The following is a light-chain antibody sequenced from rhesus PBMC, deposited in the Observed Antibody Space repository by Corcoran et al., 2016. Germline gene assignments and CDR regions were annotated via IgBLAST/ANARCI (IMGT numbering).Light chain of an antibody. V-gene: IGKV1-74*01. CDR3: QHGYGTPLT. CDR1: ENVNNY. CDR2: KAS. Sequence: DIQMTQSPSSLSASVGDRVTITFRASENVNNYLYWYQHKPGKAPKLMIYKASTLQSGVPLRFSGSGSGTDYTFTISSLQPEDVATYYCQHGYGTPLTFGGGTKVEIK. J-gene: IGKJ4*01.